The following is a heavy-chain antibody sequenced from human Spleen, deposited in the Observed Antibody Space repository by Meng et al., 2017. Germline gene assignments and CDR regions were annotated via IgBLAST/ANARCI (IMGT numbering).Heavy chain of an antibody. CDR2: IYWDDDK. V-gene: IGHV2-5*02. Sequence: QITFKGSLPPLVKPTQTLTLTCTFSGFSLSTSGVGVGWIRQPPGKALEWLALIYWDDDKRYSPSLKSRLMITKDTSKNQVVLSMTNMDPVDTATYYCARRPHSTGFDSWGQGTLVTVSS. CDR3: ARRPHSTGFDS. D-gene: IGHD3-22*01. CDR1: GFSLSTSGVG. J-gene: IGHJ4*02.